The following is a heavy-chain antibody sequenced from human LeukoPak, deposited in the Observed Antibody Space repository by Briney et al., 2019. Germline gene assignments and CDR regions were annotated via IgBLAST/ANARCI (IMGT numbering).Heavy chain of an antibody. D-gene: IGHD6-19*01. J-gene: IGHJ5*02. CDR2: IYTSGST. CDR1: GGSISSGSYY. V-gene: IGHV4-61*02. CDR3: ARGRTSAVAGNPRYRWFDP. Sequence: SETLSLTCTVSGGSISSGSYYWSWIRQPAGKGLEWIGRIYTSGSTNYNPSLKSRVTISVDTSKNQFSLKLSSVTAADTAVYYCARGRTSAVAGNPRYRWFDPWGQGTLVTVSS.